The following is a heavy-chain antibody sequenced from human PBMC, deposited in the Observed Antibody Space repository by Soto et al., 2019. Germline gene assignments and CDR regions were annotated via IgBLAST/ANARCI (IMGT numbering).Heavy chain of an antibody. CDR1: GCSVSSSSYS. CDR2: IYSSEST. Sequence: AETLSLTCTRSGCSVSSSSYSWGWIRQSPRKGLDWIGTIYSSESTYYNPSLLSRVTISVDTSKNEFSVRLSSVTAADTAVYYCARLNGYCISTICHGYYGKDVWGQGPPVTGS. J-gene: IGHJ6*02. CDR3: ARLNGYCISTICHGYYGKDV. D-gene: IGHD2-2*03. V-gene: IGHV4-39*01.